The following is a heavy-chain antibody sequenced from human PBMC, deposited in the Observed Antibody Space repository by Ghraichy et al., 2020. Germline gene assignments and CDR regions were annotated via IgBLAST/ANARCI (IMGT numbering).Heavy chain of an antibody. CDR2: ISYDGSNK. CDR3: ARGRRYYDILTGHLYYYYGMDV. CDR1: GFTFSSYA. D-gene: IGHD3-9*01. V-gene: IGHV3-30-3*01. J-gene: IGHJ6*02. Sequence: GGSLRLSCAASGFTFSSYAMHWVRQAPGKGLEWVAVISYDGSNKYYADSVKGRFTISRDNSKNTLYLQMNSLRAEDTAVYYCARGRRYYDILTGHLYYYYGMDVWGQGTTVTVSS.